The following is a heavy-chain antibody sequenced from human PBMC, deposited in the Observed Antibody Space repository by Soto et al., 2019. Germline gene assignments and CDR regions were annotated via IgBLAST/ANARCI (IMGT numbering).Heavy chain of an antibody. CDR1: GYHFTSYW. Sequence: GESLKISGTGAGYHFTSYWIAWVRQMPGKGLEWMGIIYPGDSDTRYSPSFQGQVTISADKYISTVYLQMTSLKTEEAAVYYWYDGATSCDCWGQGTLVTVSS. D-gene: IGHD1-26*01. CDR3: YDGATSCDC. CDR2: IYPGDSDT. J-gene: IGHJ4*02. V-gene: IGHV5-51*01.